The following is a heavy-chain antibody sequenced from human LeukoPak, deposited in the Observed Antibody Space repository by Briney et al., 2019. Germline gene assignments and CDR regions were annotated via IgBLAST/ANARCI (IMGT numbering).Heavy chain of an antibody. Sequence: ASVKVSCKASGYTFTSYDINWVRQATGQGLEWMGWMNPNSGNTSYAQKFQGRVTMTRDMSTSTVYMELSSLRSEDTAVYYCARDYSYYDSSGYFAFDIWGQGTMVTVSS. CDR3: ARDYSYYDSSGYFAFDI. V-gene: IGHV1-8*01. CDR2: MNPNSGNT. D-gene: IGHD3-22*01. J-gene: IGHJ3*02. CDR1: GYTFTSYD.